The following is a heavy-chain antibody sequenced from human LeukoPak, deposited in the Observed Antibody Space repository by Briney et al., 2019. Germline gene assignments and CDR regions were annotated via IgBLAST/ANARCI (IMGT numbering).Heavy chain of an antibody. CDR3: ARGPIRYYFDY. J-gene: IGHJ4*02. D-gene: IGHD4-17*01. Sequence: PGGSLRLSCAASGFTFSNYGMHWVRQAPGKGLEWVAVILNDGINKNYADSVKGRFTISRDNSKNTLYLQMNSLRAEDTAVYYCARGPIRYYFDYWGQGTLVTVSS. CDR2: ILNDGINK. V-gene: IGHV3-33*08. CDR1: GFTFSNYG.